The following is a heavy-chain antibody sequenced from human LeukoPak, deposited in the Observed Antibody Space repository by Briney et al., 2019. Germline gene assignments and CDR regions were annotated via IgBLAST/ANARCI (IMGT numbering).Heavy chain of an antibody. J-gene: IGHJ4*02. Sequence: PSETLSLACAVYGGSFSGYYWSWIRQSPGKGLQWIGEINDSGTTNCNPSLKSRVTLSVDTSKNQFSLRLSSVTAADTAVYYCARRLVDSTASQVSDHWGQGTLVTVSS. V-gene: IGHV4-34*01. CDR2: INDSGTT. D-gene: IGHD2/OR15-2a*01. CDR1: GGSFSGYY. CDR3: ARRLVDSTASQVSDH.